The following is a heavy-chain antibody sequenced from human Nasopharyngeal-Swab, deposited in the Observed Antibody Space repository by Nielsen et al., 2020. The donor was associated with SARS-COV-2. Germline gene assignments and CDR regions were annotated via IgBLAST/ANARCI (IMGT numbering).Heavy chain of an antibody. J-gene: IGHJ4*02. Sequence: WVRQAPGQGLEWMGGIIPIFGTANYAQKFQGRVTITADESTSTAYMELSSLRSEDTAVYYCARGIYGDYVGYWGQGTLVTVSS. D-gene: IGHD4-17*01. CDR2: IIPIFGTA. CDR3: ARGIYGDYVGY. V-gene: IGHV1-69*01.